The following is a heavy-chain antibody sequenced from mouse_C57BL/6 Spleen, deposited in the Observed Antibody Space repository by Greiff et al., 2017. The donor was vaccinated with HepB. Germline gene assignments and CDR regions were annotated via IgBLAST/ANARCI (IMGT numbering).Heavy chain of an antibody. V-gene: IGHV1-52*01. Sequence: QVQLQQPGAELVRPGSSVKLSCKASGYTFTSYWMHWVKQRPIQGLEWIGNIDPSDSETHYNQKFKDKATLTVDESSSTAYMQLSSLTSEDSAVYYCARSYDGYPFYFDYWGQGTTLTVSS. CDR3: ARSYDGYPFYFDY. CDR2: IDPSDSET. J-gene: IGHJ2*01. D-gene: IGHD2-3*01. CDR1: GYTFTSYW.